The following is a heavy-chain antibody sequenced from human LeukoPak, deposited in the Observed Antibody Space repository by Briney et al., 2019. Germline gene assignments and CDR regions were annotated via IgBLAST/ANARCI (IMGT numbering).Heavy chain of an antibody. V-gene: IGHV3-30*18. CDR2: ISYDGSNK. CDR3: AKDQSGFGELLYYFDY. CDR1: GFTFSSYG. J-gene: IGHJ4*02. D-gene: IGHD3-10*01. Sequence: GGSLRLSCAASGFTFSSYGMHWVRQAPGKGLEWVAVISYDGSNKYYADSVKGRFTISRDNSKNTLYLQMNSLRAEDTAVYYCAKDQSGFGELLYYFDYWGQGTLVTASS.